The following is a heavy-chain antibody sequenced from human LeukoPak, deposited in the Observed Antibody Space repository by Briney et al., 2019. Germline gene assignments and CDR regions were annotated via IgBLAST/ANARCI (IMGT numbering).Heavy chain of an antibody. V-gene: IGHV3-7*01. CDR1: GFTFSSYW. J-gene: IGHJ5*02. D-gene: IGHD2-15*01. CDR3: AREGAVVAATRSSWFDP. Sequence: GGSLRLSCAASGFTFSSYWMSWVRQAPGKGLEWLANIKQDGSEKYYVDSVKGRFTISRDTAKNSLYLQMNSLRAEDTAVYYCAREGAVVAATRSSWFDPWGQGTLVTVSS. CDR2: IKQDGSEK.